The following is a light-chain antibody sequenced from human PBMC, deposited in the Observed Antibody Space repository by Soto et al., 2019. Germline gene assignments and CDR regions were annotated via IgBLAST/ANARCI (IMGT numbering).Light chain of an antibody. V-gene: IGKV1-9*01. CDR2: AAS. CDR3: QQVNRYPFT. Sequence: DIQLTQSPSFLSASVGDRVTITCRASQGINNYLAWYQQKPGKAPKLLIYAASTLQSGVPSRFSGSGSGSEFTLTISSLQPEDFATSYCQQVNRYPFTFGPGTKVDIK. J-gene: IGKJ3*01. CDR1: QGINNY.